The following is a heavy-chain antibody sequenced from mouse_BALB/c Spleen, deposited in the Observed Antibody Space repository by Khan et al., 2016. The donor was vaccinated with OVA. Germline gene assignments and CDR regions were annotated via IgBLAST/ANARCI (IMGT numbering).Heavy chain of an antibody. D-gene: IGHD1-1*01. V-gene: IGHV14-3*02. CDR2: IDPANGHT. Sequence: VRLQQSGAELVKPGASVKLSCTASGFNIKDTYIHWVKQRPEQGLEWIGRIDPANGHTKYDPKFQGKATLSADTSSNTPYLQLLSLTSEDTAVFYGARPIYYCDAMDYWGQGTSVAVSS. CDR3: ARPIYYCDAMDY. CDR1: GFNIKDTY. J-gene: IGHJ4*01.